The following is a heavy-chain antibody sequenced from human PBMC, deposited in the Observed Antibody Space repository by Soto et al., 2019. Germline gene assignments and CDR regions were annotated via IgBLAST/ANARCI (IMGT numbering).Heavy chain of an antibody. CDR3: ARDTSGGSLAMDV. CDR2: ISSSSNYI. J-gene: IGHJ6*03. Sequence: GGSLRLSSAASGFTFSTYSMNWVRQTPGKGLEWVSSISSSSNYIYYADSVKGRFTISRDNAKNSLYLQMSSLRAEDAAVYYCARDTSGGSLAMDVWGKGTTVTVSS. CDR1: GFTFSTYS. V-gene: IGHV3-21*01. D-gene: IGHD2-15*01.